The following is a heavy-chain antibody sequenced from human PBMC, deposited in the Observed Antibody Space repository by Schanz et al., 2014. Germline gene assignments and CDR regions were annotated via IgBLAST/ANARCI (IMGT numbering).Heavy chain of an antibody. Sequence: EVQLLESGGGLIQPGGSLRLSCAASGFIFGSSVMAWVRQAPGKGLEWVSGITGASDHIDYAESVKGRFTISRDNSKSTLYLQMSSLRAEDTAVYYCAKSQGSSFDSWGQGTLVTVSS. V-gene: IGHV3-23*01. CDR1: GFIFGSSV. CDR3: AKSQGSSFDS. D-gene: IGHD6-13*01. CDR2: ITGASDHI. J-gene: IGHJ4*02.